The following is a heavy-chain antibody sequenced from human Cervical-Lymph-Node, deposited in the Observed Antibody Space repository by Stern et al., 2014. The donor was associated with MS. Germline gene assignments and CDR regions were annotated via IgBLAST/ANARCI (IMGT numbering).Heavy chain of an antibody. J-gene: IGHJ5*01. V-gene: IGHV1-69*12. CDR1: GGYFSSFA. CDR3: ARGTVTNCFDS. Sequence: VQLVQSGAEVRKPGSSVKVTCKPSGGYFSSFAITWVRQAPGQWLEWMGGLIPVFRTPNYAQKFQDRVTIAADASTRTAYMDLSSLRSEDTAVYYCARGTVTNCFDSWGHGTLVTVSS. D-gene: IGHD4-17*01. CDR2: LIPVFRTP.